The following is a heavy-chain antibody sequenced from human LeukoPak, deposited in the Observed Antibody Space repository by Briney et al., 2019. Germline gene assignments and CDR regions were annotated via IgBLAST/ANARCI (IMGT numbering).Heavy chain of an antibody. V-gene: IGHV3-7*01. Sequence: GGSLRLSCAASGFTFSSYWMSWVRQAPGKGLEWVANIKQDGSEKYYVDSVKGRFTISRDNSKNTLYLQMGSLRAEDMAVYYCAREGHSSGHCGAFDIWGQGTMVTVSS. D-gene: IGHD3-22*01. CDR2: IKQDGSEK. CDR1: GFTFSSYW. J-gene: IGHJ3*02. CDR3: AREGHSSGHCGAFDI.